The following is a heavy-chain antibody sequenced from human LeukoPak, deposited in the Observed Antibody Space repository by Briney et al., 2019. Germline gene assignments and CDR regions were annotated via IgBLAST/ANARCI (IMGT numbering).Heavy chain of an antibody. J-gene: IGHJ4*02. CDR3: AKASSGWEFDY. CDR2: ISGSGGNT. V-gene: IGHV3-23*01. CDR1: GFTVSSNY. D-gene: IGHD6-19*01. Sequence: PGGSLRLSCAASGFTVSSNYMSWVRQAPGKGLEWVSGISGSGGNTYYADSVKGRFTISRDNSKNTLYLQMNSLRAEDTAVYYCAKASSGWEFDYWGQGTLVTVSS.